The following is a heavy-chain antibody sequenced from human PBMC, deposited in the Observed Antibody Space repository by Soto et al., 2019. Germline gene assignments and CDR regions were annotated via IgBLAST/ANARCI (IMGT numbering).Heavy chain of an antibody. CDR1: GGSISSGDYY. D-gene: IGHD3-22*01. CDR3: ARDNNYYDSNMDV. CDR2: IYYSGST. V-gene: IGHV4-30-4*01. Sequence: SETLSLTCTVSGGSISSGDYYWSWIRQPPGKGLEWIGYIYYSGSTYYNPSLKSRVTISVDTSKNQFSLKLSSVTAADTAVYYCARDNNYYDSNMDVWGQGTTVTVSS. J-gene: IGHJ6*02.